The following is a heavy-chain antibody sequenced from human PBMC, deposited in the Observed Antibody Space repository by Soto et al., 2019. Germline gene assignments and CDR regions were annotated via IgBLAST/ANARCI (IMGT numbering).Heavy chain of an antibody. D-gene: IGHD3-16*02. CDR2: IDYSGTA. CDR1: SGSISFANVF. J-gene: IGHJ4*02. V-gene: IGHV4-39*01. CDR3: ARITGRYLDS. Sequence: SETLSLTCTVSSGSISFANVFWGWVRQPPGKGLEWIGYIDYSGTAYFSPSLATRVTFPVDTSKNQFSLTLYSVTAADTAVYYGARITGRYLDSWGRGILVTVSS.